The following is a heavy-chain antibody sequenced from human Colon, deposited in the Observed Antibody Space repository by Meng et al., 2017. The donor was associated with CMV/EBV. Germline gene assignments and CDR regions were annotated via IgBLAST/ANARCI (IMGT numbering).Heavy chain of an antibody. CDR3: ARESLNYYGSGGYSDWFDP. J-gene: IGHJ5*02. Sequence: SETLSLTCTVSGGSISSYYWSWIRQPPGKGLEWIGYIYYSGSTNYNPSLKSRVTISVDTSKNQFSLKLSSVTAADTAVYYCARESLNYYGSGGYSDWFDPWGQGTLVTVSS. CDR1: GGSISSYY. D-gene: IGHD3-10*01. CDR2: IYYSGST. V-gene: IGHV4-59*01.